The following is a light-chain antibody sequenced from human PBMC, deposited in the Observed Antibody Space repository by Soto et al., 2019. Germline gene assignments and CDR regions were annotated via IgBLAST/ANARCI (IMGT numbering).Light chain of an antibody. CDR3: LSYASRKNWG. CDR2: EGS. V-gene: IGLV2-23*01. CDR1: SSDVGSYNL. J-gene: IGLJ3*02. Sequence: QSALTQPASVSGSPGQSITISCTGTSSDVGSYNLVSWYQQHPGKAPKLMIYEGSKRPSGVSNRFSGSKSGNTASLTISGLQGGEEAGFFRLSYASRKNWGFRGGTKLTVL.